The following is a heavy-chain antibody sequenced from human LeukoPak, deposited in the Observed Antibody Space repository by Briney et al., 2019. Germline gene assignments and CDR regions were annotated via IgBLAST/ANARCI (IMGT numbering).Heavy chain of an antibody. CDR1: GGSISSGGYY. CDR3: ARDREDYAYSLDY. CDR2: IYYSRST. J-gene: IGHJ4*02. D-gene: IGHD2-21*01. Sequence: SETLSLTCTVSGGSISSGGYYWSWIRQHPGKGLEWIGYIYYSRSTYYNPSLKSRVTISVDTSKNQFSLKLSSVTAADTAVYYCARDREDYAYSLDYWGQGTLVTVSS. V-gene: IGHV4-31*03.